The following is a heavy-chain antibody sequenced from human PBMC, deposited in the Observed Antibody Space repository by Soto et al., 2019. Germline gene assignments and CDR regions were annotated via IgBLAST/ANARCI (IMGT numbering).Heavy chain of an antibody. Sequence: QVQLQESGSGLVKPSETLSLTCSVSGDSITSGGYSWSWIRQPPRRGLEWIGYIYHTGSASYSPSLNGRVTLSVDKSKNQFSLSLHSVTAADTAIYYCARAHYGPSGSYFDSWGQGSLFTVSS. D-gene: IGHD3-10*01. CDR2: IYHTGSA. V-gene: IGHV4-30-2*01. CDR1: GDSITSGGYS. J-gene: IGHJ4*02. CDR3: ARAHYGPSGSYFDS.